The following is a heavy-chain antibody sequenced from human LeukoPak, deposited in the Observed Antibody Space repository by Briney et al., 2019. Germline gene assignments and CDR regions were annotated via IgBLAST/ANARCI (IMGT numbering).Heavy chain of an antibody. V-gene: IGHV3-48*01. CDR1: GFTFSSYS. CDR3: ARALVVRGYDY. J-gene: IGHJ4*02. Sequence: GGSLRLSCAASGFTFSSYSMNSVRQAPGKWLEWVSYISSSSSTIYYADSVKGRFTTSKDNAKNSLYLQMNSLRAEDTAVYYCARALVVRGYDYWGQGTLVTVSS. D-gene: IGHD3-22*01. CDR2: ISSSSSTI.